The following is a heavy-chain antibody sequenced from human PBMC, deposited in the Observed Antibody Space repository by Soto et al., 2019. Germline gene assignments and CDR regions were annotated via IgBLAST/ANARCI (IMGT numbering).Heavy chain of an antibody. Sequence: QVQLVESGGGVVQPGRSLRLSCAASGFTFSSYGVHWVRQAPGKGLEWVAVISYDGSNKYYADSVKGRFTISRDNSKNTLYLQMNSLRAEDRAVYYCAKLGIVGAGGFDYWGQGTLVTVSS. J-gene: IGHJ4*02. D-gene: IGHD1-26*01. V-gene: IGHV3-30*18. CDR1: GFTFSSYG. CDR2: ISYDGSNK. CDR3: AKLGIVGAGGFDY.